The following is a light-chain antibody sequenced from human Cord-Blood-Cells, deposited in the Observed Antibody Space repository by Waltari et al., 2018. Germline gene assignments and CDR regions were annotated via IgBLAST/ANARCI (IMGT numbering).Light chain of an antibody. J-gene: IGLJ1*01. V-gene: IGLV2-14*01. CDR3: SSYTSSSTPYV. CDR2: EVS. CDR1: SSDVGGYHY. Sequence: QSALTQPASVSGSPGQPIPISCPGTSSDVGGYHYVSWYQQHPRKAPKLMIYEVSNRPSGVSNRFSGSKSGNTASLTISGLQAEDEADYYCSSYTSSSTPYVFGTGTKVTVL.